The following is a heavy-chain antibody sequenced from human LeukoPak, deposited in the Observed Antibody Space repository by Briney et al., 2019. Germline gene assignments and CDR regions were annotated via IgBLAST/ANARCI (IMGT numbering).Heavy chain of an antibody. CDR3: ARGRGGYGYNYYY. J-gene: IGHJ4*02. CDR2: INPNSGGT. D-gene: IGHD5-24*01. V-gene: IGHV1-2*02. CDR1: GYTFTGYY. Sequence: ASVKVSCKASGYTFTGYYPHWVRQAPGQGLEWMGWINPNSGGTDYAQKFQGRVTMTRDTSISTAYMELSRLRSDDTAVYYCARGRGGYGYNYYYWGQGTLVTVSS.